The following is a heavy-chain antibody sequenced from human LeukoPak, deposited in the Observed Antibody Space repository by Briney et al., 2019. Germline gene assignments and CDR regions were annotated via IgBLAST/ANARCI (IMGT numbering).Heavy chain of an antibody. CDR3: AGLFPPGSAFDI. CDR1: GDTFSSYA. D-gene: IGHD3-10*02. V-gene: IGHV1-69*01. J-gene: IGHJ3*02. CDR2: IIPIFGTA. Sequence: SVKVSCKASGDTFSSYAISWVRQAPGQGLEWMGGIIPIFGTANYAQKFQGRVTITADESTSTAYMELSSLRSEDTAVYYCAGLFPPGSAFDIWGQGTMVTVSS.